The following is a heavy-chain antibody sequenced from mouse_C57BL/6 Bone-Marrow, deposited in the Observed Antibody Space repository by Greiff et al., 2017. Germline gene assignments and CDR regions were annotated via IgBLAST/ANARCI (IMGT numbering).Heavy chain of an antibody. CDR1: GYTFTDHT. D-gene: IGHD1-1*01. J-gene: IGHJ2*01. CDR3: ARRHYGSGYYFDY. V-gene: IGHV1-78*01. Sequence: VQLQQSDAELVKPGASVKISCKVSGYTFTDHTIHWMKQRPEQGLEWIGYIYPRDGSTKYNEKFKGKATLPADKSSSTAYMQLNSLTSEYSAVYFCARRHYGSGYYFDYWGQGTTLTVSS. CDR2: IYPRDGST.